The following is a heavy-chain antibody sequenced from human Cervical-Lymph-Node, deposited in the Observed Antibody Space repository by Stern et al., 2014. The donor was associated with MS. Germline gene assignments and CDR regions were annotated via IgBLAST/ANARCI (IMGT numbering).Heavy chain of an antibody. CDR2: ISAYNGNT. D-gene: IGHD4-17*01. Sequence: QVKLVQSGAKVKKPGASVKVACKASGYTFTSYGISWVRQAPGQGLEWMGRISAYNGNTNYAQKLQGRVTMTTDTSTSTAYMELRSLRSDDTAVYYCASWVPTTGKAGFAPWGQGTLVTVSS. J-gene: IGHJ5*02. CDR3: ASWVPTTGKAGFAP. V-gene: IGHV1-18*01. CDR1: GYTFTSYG.